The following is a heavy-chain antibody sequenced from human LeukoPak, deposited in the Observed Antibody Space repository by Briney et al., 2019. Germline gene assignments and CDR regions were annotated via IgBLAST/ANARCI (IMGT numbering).Heavy chain of an antibody. CDR1: GGTFSSYA. D-gene: IGHD3-10*01. CDR3: AREPRITMVRGVISFDY. CDR2: IIPTLGIA. Sequence: SVKVSCKASGGTFSSYAISWVRQAPGQGLEWMGRIIPTLGIANYAQKFQGRVTITADKSTSTAYMELSSLRSEDTAVYYCAREPRITMVRGVISFDYWGQGTLVTVSS. J-gene: IGHJ4*02. V-gene: IGHV1-69*04.